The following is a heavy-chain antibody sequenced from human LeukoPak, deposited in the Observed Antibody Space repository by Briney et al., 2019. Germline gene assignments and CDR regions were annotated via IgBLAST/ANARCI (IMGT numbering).Heavy chain of an antibody. J-gene: IGHJ4*02. CDR2: IYYSGST. D-gene: IGHD3-10*01. Sequence: SETLSLTCTVSGGSISSSSYYWGWIRQPPGKGLEWIGSIYYSGSTYYNPSLKSRVTISVDTSKNQFSLKLSSVTAADTAVYYCAKGRGRTYYYGSGSYYNGPDFDYWGQGTLVTVSS. CDR3: AKGRGRTYYYGSGSYYNGPDFDY. CDR1: GGSISSSSYY. V-gene: IGHV4-39*01.